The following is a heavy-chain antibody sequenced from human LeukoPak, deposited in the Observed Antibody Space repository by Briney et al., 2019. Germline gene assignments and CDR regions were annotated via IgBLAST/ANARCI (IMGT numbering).Heavy chain of an antibody. V-gene: IGHV3-7*01. CDR2: INEDGSEK. D-gene: IGHD1-26*01. J-gene: IGHJ6*02. Sequence: PGGSLRLSCAASGFTFSTRWMSWVRQAPGKGLEWVANINEDGSEKNYVESLKGRSTISRDNAKNSLYLQMNSLRAEDTALYYCARELGSYEGGYYGMDVWGQGTTVTVSS. CDR1: GFTFSTRW. CDR3: ARELGSYEGGYYGMDV.